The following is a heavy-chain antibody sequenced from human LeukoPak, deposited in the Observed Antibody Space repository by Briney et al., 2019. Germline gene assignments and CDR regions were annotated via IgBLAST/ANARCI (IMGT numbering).Heavy chain of an antibody. CDR1: GGSISSGGYY. J-gene: IGHJ4*02. D-gene: IGHD2-2*01. V-gene: IGHV4-61*08. Sequence: SDTLSLTCTVSGGSISSGGYYWSWIRQHPGKGLEWIGYIYYSGSTNYNPSLKSRVTISVDTSKNQFSLKLSSVTAADTAVYYCARDEMLYCSSTSCIKGPDYWGQGTLVTVSS. CDR3: ARDEMLYCSSTSCIKGPDY. CDR2: IYYSGST.